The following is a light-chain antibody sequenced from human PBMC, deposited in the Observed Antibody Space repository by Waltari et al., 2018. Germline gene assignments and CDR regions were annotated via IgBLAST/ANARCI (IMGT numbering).Light chain of an antibody. CDR3: ATWDNTLSGWV. Sequence: QSVLTQPPSVSEAPRQRVAISCSGSRSNIGNNAVNWYLQVPGKAPKLLIYYDDLLPSGVSDRFSDSRSGTSASLAISGLQSEDEGDYYCATWDNTLSGWVFGGGTRLTVL. CDR2: YDD. CDR1: RSNIGNNA. V-gene: IGLV1-36*01. J-gene: IGLJ3*02.